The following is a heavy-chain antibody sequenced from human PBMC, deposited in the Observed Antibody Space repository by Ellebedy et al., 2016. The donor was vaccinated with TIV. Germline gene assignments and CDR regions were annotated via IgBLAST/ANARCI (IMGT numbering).Heavy chain of an antibody. J-gene: IGHJ3*02. CDR2: IIPIFGTA. D-gene: IGHD2-15*01. Sequence: SVKVSXXASGYTFTSYGISWVRQAPGQGLEWMGGIIPIFGTANYAQKFQGRVTITADESTSTAYMELSSLRAEDTAVYYCARDVFSLLPCAFDIWGQGTMVTVSS. CDR3: ARDVFSLLPCAFDI. V-gene: IGHV1-69*13. CDR1: GYTFTSYG.